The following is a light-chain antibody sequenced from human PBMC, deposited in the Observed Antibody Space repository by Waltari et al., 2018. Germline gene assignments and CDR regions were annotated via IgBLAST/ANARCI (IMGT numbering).Light chain of an antibody. CDR2: DAS. CDR3: QKYGTLPAT. Sequence: EIVLTQSPGTLSVSPWERVTLSCRASQSVSRTLAWYQQKPGQAPRLLIYDASTRATGIPDRFSGSGSGTDFSLTISRLEPEDFAVYYCQKYGTLPATFGQGTKVEIK. J-gene: IGKJ1*01. CDR1: QSVSRT. V-gene: IGKV3-20*01.